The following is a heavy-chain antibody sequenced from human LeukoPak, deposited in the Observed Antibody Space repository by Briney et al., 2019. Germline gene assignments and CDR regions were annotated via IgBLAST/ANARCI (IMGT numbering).Heavy chain of an antibody. CDR2: IKQGGSEK. CDR3: AREGYYGSGVSDY. V-gene: IGHV3-7*01. Sequence: GGSLRLSCAASGFTFSSYWMSWVRQAPGKGLEWVANIKQGGSEKYYVDSVKGRFTISRDNAKNSLYLQMNSLRAEDTAVYYCAREGYYGSGVSDYWGQGTLVTVSS. CDR1: GFTFSSYW. D-gene: IGHD3-10*01. J-gene: IGHJ4*02.